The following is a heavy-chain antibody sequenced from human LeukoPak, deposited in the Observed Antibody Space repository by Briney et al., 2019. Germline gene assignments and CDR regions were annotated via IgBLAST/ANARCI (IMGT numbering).Heavy chain of an antibody. Sequence: SQTLSLTYAISGDSVSNNSAAWNWLRQSPSRGLEWLGCTYYRSKWYNDYAVSVKSRITINPDTSKNQFSLQLNSVTPEDTAVYYCAREYSSSWDHDAFDIWGQGTMVTVSS. J-gene: IGHJ3*02. V-gene: IGHV6-1*01. CDR1: GDSVSNNSAA. CDR2: TYYRSKWYN. D-gene: IGHD6-13*01. CDR3: AREYSSSWDHDAFDI.